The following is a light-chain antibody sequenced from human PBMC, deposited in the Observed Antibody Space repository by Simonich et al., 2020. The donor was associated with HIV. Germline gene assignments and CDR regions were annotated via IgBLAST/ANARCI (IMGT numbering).Light chain of an antibody. V-gene: IGKV4-1*01. Sequence: DIVMTQSPDSLAVSLGVRAPITCQSSQTVLYFSNNKNYLAWYQQKPGQPPKLLIYWASTLESGVPDRFSGGGSGSDVTLTISSLQAEDVAVYYCQQYYTTPYTFGQGTKLEI. CDR2: WAS. CDR3: QQYYTTPYT. J-gene: IGKJ2*01. CDR1: QTVLYFSNNKNY.